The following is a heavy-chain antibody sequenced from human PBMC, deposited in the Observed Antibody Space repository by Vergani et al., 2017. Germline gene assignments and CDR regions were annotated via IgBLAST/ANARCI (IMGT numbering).Heavy chain of an antibody. CDR1: GFTFSDYY. Sequence: QVQLVESGGGLVKPGGSLRLPCAASGFTFSDYYMNWIRQAPGKGLEWVSYISSSGGIKYYAASVKGRFTISRDNVKDSLYLQMNSLSAEDTAVYYCARGDIIIVPAAEVLDYWGQGTLVTVSS. J-gene: IGHJ4*02. D-gene: IGHD2-2*01. CDR2: ISSSGGIK. CDR3: ARGDIIIVPAAEVLDY. V-gene: IGHV3-11*01.